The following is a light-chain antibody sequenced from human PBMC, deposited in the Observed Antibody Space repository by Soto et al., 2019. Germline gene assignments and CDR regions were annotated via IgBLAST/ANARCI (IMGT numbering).Light chain of an antibody. CDR1: QSVTSGY. CDR3: QQYGSSPLT. Sequence: EVVLTQSPATLSLSPGERATLSCRASQSVTSGYLAWYQQKPGQAPRLLIYGASSRATGIPDRFSGSGSGTEFTLTISSLEPEDFAVYYCQQYGSSPLTFGQGTKVDIK. V-gene: IGKV3-20*01. J-gene: IGKJ1*01. CDR2: GAS.